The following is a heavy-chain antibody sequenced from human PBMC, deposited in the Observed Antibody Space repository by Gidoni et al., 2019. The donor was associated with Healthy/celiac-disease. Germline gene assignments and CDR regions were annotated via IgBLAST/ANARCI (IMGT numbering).Heavy chain of an antibody. J-gene: IGHJ6*02. CDR3: AKRRRRRLEWLPQHSAQKYGMDV. CDR1: GFTFSSYA. Sequence: EVQLLESGGGLVQPGGSLRLSCAASGFTFSSYAMRWVRQAPGKGLEWVSAISGSGGSTYYADSVKGRFTISRDNSKNTLYLQMNSLRAEDTAVYYCAKRRRRRLEWLPQHSAQKYGMDVWGQGTTVTVSS. V-gene: IGHV3-23*01. CDR2: ISGSGGST. D-gene: IGHD3-3*01.